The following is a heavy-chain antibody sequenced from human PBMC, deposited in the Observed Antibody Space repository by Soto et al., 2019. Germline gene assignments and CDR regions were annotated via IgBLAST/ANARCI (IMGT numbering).Heavy chain of an antibody. Sequence: EVQLVESGGGLVKPGGSLRLSCAASGFTFSSYSLNWVRQAPGKGLEWVSSISSSSSYIYYADSVKGRFTISRDNAKNSLYLQMNSLRAEDTAVYYCARDGIAAAGGYGMDVWGQGTTVTVSS. CDR2: ISSSSSYI. CDR1: GFTFSSYS. CDR3: ARDGIAAAGGYGMDV. V-gene: IGHV3-21*01. D-gene: IGHD6-13*01. J-gene: IGHJ6*02.